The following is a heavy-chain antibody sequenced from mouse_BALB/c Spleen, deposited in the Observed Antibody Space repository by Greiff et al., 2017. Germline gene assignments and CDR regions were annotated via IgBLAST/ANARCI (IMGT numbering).Heavy chain of an antibody. J-gene: IGHJ4*01. CDR3: AKRGTTASYAMDY. CDR2: IWRGGST. Sequence: QVQLKESGPSLVQPSQSLSITCTVSGFSLTSYGVHWVRQSPGKGLEWLGVIWRGGSTDYNAAFMSRLSITKDNSKSQVFFKMNSLQADDTAIYYCAKRGTTASYAMDYWGQGTSVTVSS. V-gene: IGHV2-5-1*01. D-gene: IGHD1-2*01. CDR1: GFSLTSYG.